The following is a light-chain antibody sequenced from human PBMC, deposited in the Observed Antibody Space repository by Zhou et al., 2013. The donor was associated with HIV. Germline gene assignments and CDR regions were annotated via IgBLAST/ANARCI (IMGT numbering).Light chain of an antibody. CDR1: QDISSW. Sequence: DIQVTQSPSSVSASVGDRVTITCRASQDISSWLAWYQQKPGKAPNLLIYAASTLRSGVPSRFSGSGSGTDFTLTISSLQPEDFATYYCQQANSFPRTFGHGTEGGN. V-gene: IGKV1-12*01. CDR3: QQANSFPRT. CDR2: AAS. J-gene: IGKJ1*01.